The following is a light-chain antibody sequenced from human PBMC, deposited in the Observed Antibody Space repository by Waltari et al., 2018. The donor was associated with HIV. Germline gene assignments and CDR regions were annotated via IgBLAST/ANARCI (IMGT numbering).Light chain of an antibody. V-gene: IGLV2-14*01. Sequence: QSALTPPAPVSGSLGQSINLSRSGLSSDFGHSHFVSWYQQHPDTVPRVIIYEVNNRPSGVSSRFSGSKSGATASLTISGLQAEDEAVYYCASHSTYTLLYVFGSGTELTVL. J-gene: IGLJ1*01. CDR1: SSDFGHSHF. CDR2: EVN. CDR3: ASHSTYTLLYV.